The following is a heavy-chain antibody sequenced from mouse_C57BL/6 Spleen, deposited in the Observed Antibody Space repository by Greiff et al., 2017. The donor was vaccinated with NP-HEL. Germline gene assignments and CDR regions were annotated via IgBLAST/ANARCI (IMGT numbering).Heavy chain of an antibody. D-gene: IGHD3-2*02. CDR2: IHPNSGST. J-gene: IGHJ2*01. Sequence: QVQLKQPGAELVKPGASVQLSCKASGYTFTSYWMHWVKQRPGQGLEWIGMIHPNSGSTNYNEKFKSKATLTVDKSSSTAYMQLSSLTSEDSEVYDCARSETAQATDFDYWGQGTTLTVSS. CDR1: GYTFTSYW. CDR3: ARSETAQATDFDY. V-gene: IGHV1-64*01.